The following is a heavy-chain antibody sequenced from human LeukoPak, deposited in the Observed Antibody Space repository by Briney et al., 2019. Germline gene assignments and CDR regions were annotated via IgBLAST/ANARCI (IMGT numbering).Heavy chain of an antibody. CDR1: GFTFSSYS. CDR3: AREYDYVWGSYRSYYFDY. CDR2: ISSSSSYI. J-gene: IGHJ4*02. Sequence: GGSLRLSCAASGFTFSSYSMNWVRQAPGKGLEWVSSISSSSSYIYYADSVKGRFTISRDNAKHSLYLQMSSLRAEDTAVYYCAREYDYVWGSYRSYYFDYWGQGTLVTVSS. D-gene: IGHD3-16*02. V-gene: IGHV3-21*01.